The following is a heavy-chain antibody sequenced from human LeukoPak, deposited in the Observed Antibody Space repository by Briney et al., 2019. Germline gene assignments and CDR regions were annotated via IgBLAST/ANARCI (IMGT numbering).Heavy chain of an antibody. CDR1: GFTLSTYW. V-gene: IGHV3-7*01. CDR3: ASRSSVAASGPG. D-gene: IGHD2-15*01. J-gene: IGHJ4*02. CDR2: INQDGSEK. Sequence: EGSLRLSCAASGFTLSTYWMTWVRQAPGKGLEWVANINQDGSEKYYVDSVKGRFTISRDNAKNSLYLQMSSLRAEDTALYYCASRSSVAASGPGWGQGTLVTVSS.